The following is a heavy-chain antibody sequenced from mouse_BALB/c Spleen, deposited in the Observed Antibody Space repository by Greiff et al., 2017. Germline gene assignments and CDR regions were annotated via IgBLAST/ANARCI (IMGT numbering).Heavy chain of an antibody. CDR1: GFSLSTYGIG. CDR3: ARIAGRDAMDD. Sequence: ESGPGILQPSQTLSLTCSFSGFSLSTYGIGVGWIRQPSGKGLEWLAHIWWNDNTYYNTALKSRLTISKDTSNNQVFLKIASVDTADTATYYCARIAGRDAMDDWGQGTSVTVSS. CDR2: IWWNDNT. V-gene: IGHV8-11*01. J-gene: IGHJ4*01.